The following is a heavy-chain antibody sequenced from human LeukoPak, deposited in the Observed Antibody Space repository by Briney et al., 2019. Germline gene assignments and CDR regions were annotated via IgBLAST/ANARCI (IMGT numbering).Heavy chain of an antibody. V-gene: IGHV3-21*04. D-gene: IGHD3-22*01. CDR3: ANIDYYYDSSGSLPFDY. J-gene: IGHJ4*02. CDR2: ISSSSSYI. Sequence: GGSLRLSCAASGFTFSSYSMNWVRQAPGKGLEWVSSISSSSSYIYYADSVKGRFTISRDNSKNTLYLQMNSLRAEDTAVYYCANIDYYYDSSGSLPFDYWGQGTLVTVSS. CDR1: GFTFSSYS.